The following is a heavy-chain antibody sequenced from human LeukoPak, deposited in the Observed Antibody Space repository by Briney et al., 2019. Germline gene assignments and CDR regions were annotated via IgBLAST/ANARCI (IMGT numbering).Heavy chain of an antibody. V-gene: IGHV3-23*01. D-gene: IGHD6-13*01. CDR3: AKDWVYSSSWYY. CDR2: ISGSGGST. Sequence: GGSLRLSCAASGFTVSSNYMSWVRQAPGKGLEWVSAISGSGGSTYYADSVKGRFTISRDNSKNTLYLQMNSLRAEDTAVYYCAKDWVYSSSWYYWGQGTLVTVSS. J-gene: IGHJ4*02. CDR1: GFTVSSNY.